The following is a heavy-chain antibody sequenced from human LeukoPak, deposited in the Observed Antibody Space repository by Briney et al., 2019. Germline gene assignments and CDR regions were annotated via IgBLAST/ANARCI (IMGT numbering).Heavy chain of an antibody. CDR1: GFTFSGSA. J-gene: IGHJ6*02. Sequence: GGSLRLSCAASGFTFSGSAMHWVRQASGKGLEWVGRIRSKANSYATAYAASVKGRFTISRDDSKNTAYLQMNSLRAEDTAVYYCAKVGSDIVVVPAAMYYYYGMDVWGQGTTVTVSS. CDR2: IRSKANSYAT. CDR3: AKVGSDIVVVPAAMYYYYGMDV. D-gene: IGHD2-2*01. V-gene: IGHV3-73*01.